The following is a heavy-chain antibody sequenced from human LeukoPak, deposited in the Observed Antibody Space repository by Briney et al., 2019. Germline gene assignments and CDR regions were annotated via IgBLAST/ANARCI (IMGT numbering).Heavy chain of an antibody. CDR3: AKQSFRMVNYFDY. V-gene: IGHV3-74*01. CDR2: INSDGSST. J-gene: IGHJ4*02. CDR1: GFTFRSYW. D-gene: IGHD3-16*02. Sequence: GGSLRLSCAASGFTFRSYWMHWVRHAPGKGLVWVSRINSDGSSTTYADSVKGRFTISRDNSKNTVDLQLNSLRAEDSAVYYCAKQSFRMVNYFDYWGQGTLVTVSS.